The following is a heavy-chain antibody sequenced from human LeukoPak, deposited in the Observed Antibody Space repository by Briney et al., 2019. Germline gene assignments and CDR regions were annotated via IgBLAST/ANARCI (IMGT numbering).Heavy chain of an antibody. J-gene: IGHJ6*04. D-gene: IGHD2-2*01. CDR1: GGTFSGYY. V-gene: IGHV4-34*01. CDR3: ARGSVVVPAKSRGMDV. Sequence: PSETLSLTCAVYGGTFSGYYWSWIHEPPGKGLEWIGEINHSGSTNYNPSLKSRVTISVDTSKNQFSLKLSSVTAADTAVYYCARGSVVVPAKSRGMDVWGKGTTVTVSS. CDR2: INHSGST.